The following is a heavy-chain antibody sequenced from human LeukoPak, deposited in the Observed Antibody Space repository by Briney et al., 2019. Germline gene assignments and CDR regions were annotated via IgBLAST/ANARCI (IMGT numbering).Heavy chain of an antibody. CDR2: ISSSGGYI. Sequence: GGSLRLSCAASGFTFSSYSMNWVRQAPGKGLEWVSSISSSGGYIYYTDSVKGRFTISRDNAKNSLYLQMNNLRAEDTAVYYCAEGHSSSSDIWGQGTMVTVSS. CDR1: GFTFSSYS. CDR3: AEGHSSSSDI. J-gene: IGHJ3*02. V-gene: IGHV3-21*01. D-gene: IGHD6-6*01.